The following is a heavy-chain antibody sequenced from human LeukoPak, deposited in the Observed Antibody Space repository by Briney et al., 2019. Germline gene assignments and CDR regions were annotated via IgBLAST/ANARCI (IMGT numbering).Heavy chain of an antibody. CDR2: IRYDGDNK. CDR1: GFTFSSYG. CDR3: ARVEGSYGYDYYYGMDV. D-gene: IGHD5-18*01. Sequence: GGSLRLSCAGSGFTFSSYGMHWVRQAPGKGLEWVAFIRYDGDNKYYADSVRGRFTISRDTSKNTLYLQMNSLRAEDTAVYYCARVEGSYGYDYYYGMDVWGQGTTVTVSS. J-gene: IGHJ6*02. V-gene: IGHV3-30*02.